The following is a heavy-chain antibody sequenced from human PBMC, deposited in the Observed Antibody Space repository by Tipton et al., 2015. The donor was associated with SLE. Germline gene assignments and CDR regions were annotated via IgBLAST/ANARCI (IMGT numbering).Heavy chain of an antibody. J-gene: IGHJ4*02. Sequence: GSLRLSCAASGFTFSNYWMTWVRQAPGKGLEWVSYISSSSSTIYYADSVKGRFTISRDNAKNSLYLQMNSLRAEDTAVYYCARVLRYFDYWGQGTLVTVSS. CDR1: GFTFSNYW. CDR2: ISSSSSTI. CDR3: ARVLRYFDY. D-gene: IGHD3-9*01. V-gene: IGHV3-48*01.